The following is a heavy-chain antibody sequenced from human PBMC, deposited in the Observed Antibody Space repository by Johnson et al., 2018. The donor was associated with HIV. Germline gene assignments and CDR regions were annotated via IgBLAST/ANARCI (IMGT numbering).Heavy chain of an antibody. J-gene: IGHJ3*02. CDR3: GKARSSGSGAFDI. Sequence: YDGNNKQYVDSVKGRSTISRDNSTNTLYLHMRSLRAEDTAVYYCGKARSSGSGAFDIWGQGTMVTVSS. D-gene: IGHD3-10*01. CDR2: YDGNNK. V-gene: IGHV3-30*18.